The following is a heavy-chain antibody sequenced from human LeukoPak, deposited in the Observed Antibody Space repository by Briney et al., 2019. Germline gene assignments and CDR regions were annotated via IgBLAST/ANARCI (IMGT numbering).Heavy chain of an antibody. CDR3: ARRGALSSSWSDYYYYYMDV. CDR2: IYPGDPDT. Sequence: GESLKISCKGSGYSFTSNWIGWVRQMTGKGLDWMGIIYPGDPDTRYSASFQGQVTISTDKAISTAALQWNSIKASDTAMYYCARRGALSSSWSDYYYYYMDVWGKGTTVTVSS. V-gene: IGHV5-51*01. J-gene: IGHJ6*03. D-gene: IGHD6-13*01. CDR1: GYSFTSNW.